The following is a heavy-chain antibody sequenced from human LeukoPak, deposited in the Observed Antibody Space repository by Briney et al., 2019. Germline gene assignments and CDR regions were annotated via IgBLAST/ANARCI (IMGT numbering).Heavy chain of an antibody. Sequence: HAGGSLRLSCAASGFTFSSYGMNWVRQAPGKGLEWVSYISSSGSTIYYADSVKGRFTISRDNAKNSLYLQMNSLRAEDTALYYCARATHYYESSGYDYWGQGTLVTVSS. CDR2: ISSSGSTI. V-gene: IGHV3-48*04. CDR1: GFTFSSYG. D-gene: IGHD3-22*01. CDR3: ARATHYYESSGYDY. J-gene: IGHJ4*02.